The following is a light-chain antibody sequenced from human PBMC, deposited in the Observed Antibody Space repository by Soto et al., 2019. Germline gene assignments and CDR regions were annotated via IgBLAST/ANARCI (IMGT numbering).Light chain of an antibody. Sequence: QSALTQPASVSGSPGQSITISCTGTSSDVGSYNLVSWYQQHPGKAPKLMIYEGSKRPSGVSNRFSGSKSGNTASLTISGLQPEDEADYYCCSYAGSSTFALYVFGTGTKLTVL. V-gene: IGLV2-23*03. CDR1: SSDVGSYNL. CDR3: CSYAGSSTFALYV. CDR2: EGS. J-gene: IGLJ1*01.